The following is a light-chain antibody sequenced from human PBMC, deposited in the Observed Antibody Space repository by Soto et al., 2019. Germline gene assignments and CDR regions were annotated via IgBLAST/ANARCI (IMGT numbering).Light chain of an antibody. Sequence: QSVLTPLASASRTRGQRVTITSSKSSSNIGSTTVNWYQRLPGTAPKLLIYSNNQRPSGVPDRSSGSKSGTSASLAISGRQSEDEADYYCAAWDDSLNGPGYVFGTGTKVTVL. CDR3: AAWDDSLNGPGYV. V-gene: IGLV1-44*01. J-gene: IGLJ1*01. CDR2: SNN. CDR1: SSNIGSTT.